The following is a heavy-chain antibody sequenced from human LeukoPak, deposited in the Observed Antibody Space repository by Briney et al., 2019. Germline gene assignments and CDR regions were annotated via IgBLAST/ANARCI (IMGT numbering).Heavy chain of an antibody. CDR2: IYTSGST. Sequence: PSETLSLTCTVSGGSISSGSYYWSWIRQPAGKGLEWIGRIYTSGSTNYNPSLKSRVTISVDTSKNQFSLKLSSVTAADTAVYYCARDNSGSNGLDPWGQGTLVTVSS. CDR1: GGSISSGSYY. CDR3: ARDNSGSNGLDP. V-gene: IGHV4-61*02. J-gene: IGHJ5*02. D-gene: IGHD1-26*01.